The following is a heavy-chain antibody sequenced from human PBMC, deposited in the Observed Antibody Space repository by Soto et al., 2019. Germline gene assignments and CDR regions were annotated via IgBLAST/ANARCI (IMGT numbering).Heavy chain of an antibody. CDR3: ARENAPLYNWNDVYYYYGMDV. CDR1: GGTFSSYA. J-gene: IGHJ6*02. Sequence: VASVKVSCKASGGTFSSYAISWVRQAPGQGLEWMGGIIPIFGTANYAQKFQGRVTITADESTSTAYMELSSLRSEDTAVYYCARENAPLYNWNDVYYYYGMDVWGQGTTVTVSS. CDR2: IIPIFGTA. D-gene: IGHD1-1*01. V-gene: IGHV1-69*13.